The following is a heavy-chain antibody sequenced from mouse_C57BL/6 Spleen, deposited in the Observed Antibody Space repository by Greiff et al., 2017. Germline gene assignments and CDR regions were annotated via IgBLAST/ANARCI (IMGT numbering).Heavy chain of an antibody. CDR1: GYTFTSYG. Sequence: VQLVESGAELARPGASVKLSCKASGYTFTSYGISWVKQRTGQGLEWIGEIYPRSGDTYYNEKFKGKATMTADKSSSTGYMELRSLTSEDSAVYFCARRSSGYQIDYWGQGTTLTVSS. CDR3: ARRSSGYQIDY. J-gene: IGHJ2*01. CDR2: IYPRSGDT. D-gene: IGHD3-2*02. V-gene: IGHV1-81*01.